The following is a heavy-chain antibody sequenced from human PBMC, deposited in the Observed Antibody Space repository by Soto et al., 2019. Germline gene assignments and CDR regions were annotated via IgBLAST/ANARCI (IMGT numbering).Heavy chain of an antibody. CDR2: INPNSGGT. V-gene: IGHV1-2*04. J-gene: IGHJ5*02. Sequence: ASVKVSCKASGYTFTGYYMHWVRQAPGQGLEWMGWINPNSGGTNYAQKFQGWVTMTRDTSISTAYMELSRLRSDDTAVYYCARERSPPYYYDSSGPRNWFDPWGQGTLVTVSS. CDR1: GYTFTGYY. CDR3: ARERSPPYYYDSSGPRNWFDP. D-gene: IGHD3-22*01.